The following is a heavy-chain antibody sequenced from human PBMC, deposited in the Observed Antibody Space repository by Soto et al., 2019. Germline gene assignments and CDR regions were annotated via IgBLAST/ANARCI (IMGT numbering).Heavy chain of an antibody. V-gene: IGHV3-30*18. J-gene: IGHJ6*02. CDR2: ISYDGSNK. CDR3: AKDVXRYCSSTSCYLNYGMDV. CDR1: GFTFSSYG. D-gene: IGHD2-2*01. Sequence: GGSLRLSCAASGFTFSSYGMHWVRQAPGKGLEWVAVISYDGSNKYYADSVKGRFTISRDNSKNTLYLQMNSLRAEDTAVYYCAKDVXRYCSSTSCYLNYGMDVWGQGTTVTVSS.